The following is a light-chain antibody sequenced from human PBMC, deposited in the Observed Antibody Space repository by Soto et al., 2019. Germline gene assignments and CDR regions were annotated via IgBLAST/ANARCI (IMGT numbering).Light chain of an antibody. CDR2: DVS. Sequence: QSVLTQPASVSGFPGQSITISCTGTSSDVGGYNYVSWYQQHPDKAPKLMIYDVSNRPSGVSNRFSGSKSGNTASLTISGLKAEDEADYHCSSYTSSSTYVFGTGTKVTVL. V-gene: IGLV2-14*03. J-gene: IGLJ1*01. CDR3: SSYTSSSTYV. CDR1: SSDVGGYNY.